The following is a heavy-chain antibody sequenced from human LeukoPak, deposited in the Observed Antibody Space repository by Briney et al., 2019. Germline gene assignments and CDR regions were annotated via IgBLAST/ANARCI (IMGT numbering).Heavy chain of an antibody. J-gene: IGHJ6*02. CDR3: AKDIAVAGRSGGYYYFYGMDV. CDR2: ISYDGSNK. Sequence: PGGSLRLSCAASGFIFSSYCMHWVRQAPGKGLEWVAVISYDGSNKYYADSVKGRFTISRDNSKNTLYVQMNSLRAEDTAAYYCAKDIAVAGRSGGYYYFYGMDVWGQGTTVTVSS. CDR1: GFIFSSYC. D-gene: IGHD6-19*01. V-gene: IGHV3-30*18.